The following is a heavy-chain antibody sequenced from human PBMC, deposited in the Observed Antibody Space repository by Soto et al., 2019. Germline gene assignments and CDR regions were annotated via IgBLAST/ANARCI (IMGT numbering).Heavy chain of an antibody. V-gene: IGHV3-33*01. CDR2: IWYDGSKK. CDR3: ARGRYSSSSVPESLDY. J-gene: IGHJ4*02. Sequence: LRLSCAASGFTFSSSVMHWVRQAPGKGLEWVAVIWYDGSKKNYADSVKGRFTTSRDNSKKTVDLQMNSLRVHDTAVYYRARGRYSSSSVPESLDYWGLGVLLTVSS. D-gene: IGHD6-6*01. CDR1: GFTFSSSV.